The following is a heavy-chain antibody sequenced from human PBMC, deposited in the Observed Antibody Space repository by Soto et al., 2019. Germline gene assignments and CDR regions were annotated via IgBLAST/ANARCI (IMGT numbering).Heavy chain of an antibody. CDR1: GYSISSGYY. CDR3: ARGAIVVVGVVPHWFDT. Sequence: PSETLSLTCAVSGYSISSGYYWGWIRQPPGRGLEWIGSIYHSGSTYYNPSLKSRVTISVDTSKNQFSLKLSSVTAADTAVYYCARGAIVVVGVVPHWFDTWGQGSLVTVSS. CDR2: IYHSGST. V-gene: IGHV4-38-2*01. D-gene: IGHD2-15*01. J-gene: IGHJ5*02.